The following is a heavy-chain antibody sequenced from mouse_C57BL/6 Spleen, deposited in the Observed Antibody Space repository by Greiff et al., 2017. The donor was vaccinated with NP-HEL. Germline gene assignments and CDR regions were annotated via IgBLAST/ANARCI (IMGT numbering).Heavy chain of an antibody. J-gene: IGHJ2*01. CDR3: TRDRGLVLFDY. CDR2: ISSGGDYI. V-gene: IGHV5-9-1*02. Sequence: EVKLMESGEGLVKPGGSLKLSCAASGFTFSSYAMSWVRQTPEKRLEWVAYISSGGDYIYYADTVKGRFTISRDNARNTLYLQMSSLKSEDTAMYYCTRDRGLVLFDYWGQGTTLTVSS. D-gene: IGHD4-1*01. CDR1: GFTFSSYA.